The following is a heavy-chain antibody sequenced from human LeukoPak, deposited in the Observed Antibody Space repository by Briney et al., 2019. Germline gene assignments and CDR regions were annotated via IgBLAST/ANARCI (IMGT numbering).Heavy chain of an antibody. CDR2: ISGSGGST. Sequence: GASLILSCAASGFTFSSYAMSWVRQAPGKGLEWVSAISGSGGSTYYADSVKGRFTISRDNSKNTLYLQMNSLRAEDTAVCYCAKGWVSAAAGCFDYWGQGTLVTVSS. CDR1: GFTFSSYA. V-gene: IGHV3-23*01. D-gene: IGHD6-13*01. J-gene: IGHJ4*02. CDR3: AKGWVSAAAGCFDY.